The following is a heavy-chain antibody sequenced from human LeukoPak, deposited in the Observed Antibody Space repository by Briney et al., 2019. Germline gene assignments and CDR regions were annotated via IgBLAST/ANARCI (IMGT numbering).Heavy chain of an antibody. CDR3: ARADDASGSGSYAHFDS. D-gene: IGHD3-10*01. J-gene: IGHJ4*02. CDR2: IYHSGST. Sequence: SQTLSLTCTVSGGSISSGPYYWSWIRQPPGKGLEWIGYIYHSGSTYHNPSLKSRVTISVDRSKNQFSLKLSSVTAADTAVYYCARADDASGSGSYAHFDSWGQGTLVTVSS. V-gene: IGHV4-30-2*01. CDR1: GGSISSGPYY.